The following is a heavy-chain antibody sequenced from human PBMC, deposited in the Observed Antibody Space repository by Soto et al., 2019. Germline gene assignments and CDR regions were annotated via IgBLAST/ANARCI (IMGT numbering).Heavy chain of an antibody. CDR1: GGTFSSYA. J-gene: IGHJ5*02. Sequence: QVQLVQSGAEVKKPGSSVKVSCKASGGTFSSYAISWVRQAPGQGLEWMGGIIPIFGTANYAQKFQGRVTITADESTSTAYMELGSLRSEDTAVYYCASGPELGYCSGGSCYNWFDPWGQGTLVTVSS. V-gene: IGHV1-69*12. CDR3: ASGPELGYCSGGSCYNWFDP. D-gene: IGHD2-15*01. CDR2: IIPIFGTA.